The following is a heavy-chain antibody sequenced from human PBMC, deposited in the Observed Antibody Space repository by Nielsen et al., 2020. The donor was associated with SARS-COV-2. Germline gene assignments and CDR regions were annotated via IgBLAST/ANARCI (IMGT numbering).Heavy chain of an antibody. CDR3: AKDIGDGYYYDSSDNAFDI. Sequence: GGALRLSCAASGFTFDDYAMHWVRQAPGKGLEWVSGISWNSGSIGYADSVKGRFTISRDNAKNSLYLQMNSLRAEDTALYYCAKDIGDGYYYDSSDNAFDIWGQGTMVTVSS. V-gene: IGHV3-9*01. D-gene: IGHD3-22*01. CDR2: ISWNSGSI. J-gene: IGHJ3*02. CDR1: GFTFDDYA.